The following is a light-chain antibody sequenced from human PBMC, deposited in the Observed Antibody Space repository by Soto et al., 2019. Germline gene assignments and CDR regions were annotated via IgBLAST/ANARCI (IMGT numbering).Light chain of an antibody. Sequence: QSALTQPPSASGSPGQSVTISCTGTSSDVGGYNYVSWYQQHPGKAPKLMIYEVSKRSAGVPDRFSGSKSGNPASLTVSGLQAADEADYYCSSYAGSNVVFGGGTKLTVL. CDR3: SSYAGSNVV. J-gene: IGLJ2*01. CDR2: EVS. CDR1: SSDVGGYNY. V-gene: IGLV2-8*01.